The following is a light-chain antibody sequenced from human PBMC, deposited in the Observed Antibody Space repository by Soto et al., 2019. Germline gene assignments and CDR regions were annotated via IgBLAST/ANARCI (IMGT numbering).Light chain of an antibody. J-gene: IGLJ1*01. CDR1: SSNIGNNA. CDR3: AAWDDSLNGYV. V-gene: IGLV1-36*01. Sequence: QSVLTQPPSVSEAPRRRVTTSCSGSSSNIGNNAVNWYQQLPGKAPKLLIYYDDLLPSGVSDRFSGSKSGTSASLAISGLQSEDEADYYCAAWDDSLNGYVFGTGTKVTVL. CDR2: YDD.